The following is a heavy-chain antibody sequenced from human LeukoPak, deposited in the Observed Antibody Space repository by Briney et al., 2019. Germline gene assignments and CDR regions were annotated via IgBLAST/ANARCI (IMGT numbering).Heavy chain of an antibody. V-gene: IGHV1-8*03. Sequence: ASVKVSCKASGYTFTSYDINWVRQATGQGLEWMGWMNPNSGNTGYAQKFQGRVTITRNTSISTAYMELSSLRSEDTAVYYCARDLSGRGLRYFRFDPWGQGTLVTVSS. CDR1: GYTFTSYD. CDR2: MNPNSGNT. J-gene: IGHJ5*02. CDR3: ARDLSGRGLRYFRFDP. D-gene: IGHD3-9*01.